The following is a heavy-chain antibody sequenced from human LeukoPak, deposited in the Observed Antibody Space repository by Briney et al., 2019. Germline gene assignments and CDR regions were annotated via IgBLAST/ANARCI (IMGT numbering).Heavy chain of an antibody. Sequence: GASVKVSCKASGYTFTGYYMHWVRQAPGQGLEWMGRINPNSGGTNYAQKFQGRVTMTRDTSISTAYMELSRLRSDDTAVYHCALHFMVNGGSDYFDYWGQGTLVTVSS. CDR1: GYTFTGYY. J-gene: IGHJ4*02. CDR2: INPNSGGT. V-gene: IGHV1-2*06. CDR3: ALHFMVNGGSDYFDY. D-gene: IGHD4/OR15-4a*01.